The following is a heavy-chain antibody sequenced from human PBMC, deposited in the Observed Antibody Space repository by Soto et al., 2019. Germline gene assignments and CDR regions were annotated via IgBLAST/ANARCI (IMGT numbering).Heavy chain of an antibody. CDR1: GYTLTELS. Sequence: GASVKVSCKVSGYTLTELSMHWVRQAPGKGLEWMGGFEPEDGETIYAQKFQGRVTMTEGTSTDTAYMELSSLRSEDTAVYYCASRIAVAGGFDYWGQGTLVTVSS. J-gene: IGHJ4*02. CDR2: FEPEDGET. D-gene: IGHD6-19*01. V-gene: IGHV1-24*01. CDR3: ASRIAVAGGFDY.